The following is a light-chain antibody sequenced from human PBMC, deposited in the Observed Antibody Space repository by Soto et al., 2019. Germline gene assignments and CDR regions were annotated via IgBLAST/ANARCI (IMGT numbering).Light chain of an antibody. V-gene: IGKV1-33*01. Sequence: DIQMTQSPSSLSASVGDRVTITCQASQDMSNYLNWYQQKPGKAPKLLIYDASNLATGVPSRFSGSGSGTDFTFTISSLQPEDIATYYCQQYDNLPLTFGGGTKVEIK. CDR3: QQYDNLPLT. CDR2: DAS. J-gene: IGKJ4*01. CDR1: QDMSNY.